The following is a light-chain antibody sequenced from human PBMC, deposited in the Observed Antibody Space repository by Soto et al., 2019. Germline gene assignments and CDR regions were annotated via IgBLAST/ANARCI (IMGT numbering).Light chain of an antibody. CDR3: QQYNNWPLT. J-gene: IGKJ5*01. V-gene: IGKV3-15*01. CDR2: GAS. CDR1: QSVSSN. Sequence: DIVLTQSPGTLSLSPGERATLSCRASQSVSSNHLAWYQQKPGQAPRLLIYGASSRATGIPVRFSGSGSGTEFTLTISSLQSEDFAVYYCQQYNNWPLTFGQGTRLEIK.